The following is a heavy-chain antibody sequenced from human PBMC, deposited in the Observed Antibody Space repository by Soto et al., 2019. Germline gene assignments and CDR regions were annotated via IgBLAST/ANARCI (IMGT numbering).Heavy chain of an antibody. J-gene: IGHJ2*01. CDR1: GGSISSSSYY. V-gene: IGHV4-39*01. CDR2: IYYSGST. CDR3: ARPYYYDSSGYRIDWYFDL. D-gene: IGHD3-22*01. Sequence: PSETLSLTWFVGGGSISSSSYYCGWIRQPPGKALEWIGSIYYSGSTYYNPSLKSRVTISVDTSKNQFSLKLSSVTAADTAVYYCARPYYYDSSGYRIDWYFDLWGRGTLVTVSS.